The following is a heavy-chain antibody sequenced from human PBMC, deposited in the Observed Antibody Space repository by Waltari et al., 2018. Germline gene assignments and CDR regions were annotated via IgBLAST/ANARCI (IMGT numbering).Heavy chain of an antibody. V-gene: IGHV3-72*01. CDR3: ARFSTPDDAYDI. Sequence: EVQLVESGGGLVQPGESLRLSCDVSGFSFSDHYMDWVRQAPGEGLEWVARPRNQANTYTTEYAASVTDRFTISRDKSKNSLYLQMNGLRTEDTAMYYCARFSTPDDAYDIWGQGTMVTVSS. CDR1: GFSFSDHY. CDR2: PRNQANTYTT. J-gene: IGHJ3*02.